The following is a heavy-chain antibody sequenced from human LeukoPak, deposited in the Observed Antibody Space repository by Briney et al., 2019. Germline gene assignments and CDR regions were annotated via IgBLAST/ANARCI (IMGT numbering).Heavy chain of an antibody. CDR3: ARDGGSSTMEPTGGYYYYGMDV. D-gene: IGHD1-1*01. CDR1: GFTVSRNY. Sequence: GGSLRLSCAASGFTVSRNYMSWVRQARGKGLEWVSLTYSDGSTSYTDSVKGRFTISRDNSKNTLSLQLNSLRAEDTAVYYCARDGGSSTMEPTGGYYYYGMDVWGQGTTVTVSS. CDR2: TYSDGST. V-gene: IGHV3-53*01. J-gene: IGHJ6*02.